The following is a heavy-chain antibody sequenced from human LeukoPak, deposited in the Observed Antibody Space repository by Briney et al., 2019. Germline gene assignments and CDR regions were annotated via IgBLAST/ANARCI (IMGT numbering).Heavy chain of an antibody. CDR1: GGSISSYY. V-gene: IGHV4-59*01. J-gene: IGHJ4*02. D-gene: IGHD6-13*01. CDR2: IYYSGGT. Sequence: SETLSLTCTVSGGSISSYYWSWIRQPPGKGLEWIGYIYYSGGTNYNPSLKSRVTISVDTSKNQFSLKLSSVTAADTAVYYCARRVYSSSWSYYFDYWGQGTLVTVSS. CDR3: ARRVYSSSWSYYFDY.